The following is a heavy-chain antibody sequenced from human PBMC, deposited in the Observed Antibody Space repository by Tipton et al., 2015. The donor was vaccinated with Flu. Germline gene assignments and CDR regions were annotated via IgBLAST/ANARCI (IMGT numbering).Heavy chain of an antibody. CDR3: ARGSHRYGDHDY. V-gene: IGHV4-61*02. D-gene: IGHD4-17*01. J-gene: IGHJ4*02. Sequence: LRLSCTVSGGSISSGNYFWSWVRQPAGKGLEWIGRIYTSGSINYNPSLKSRVTISGDSSQNQFSLKLSSVTAADTAVYYCARGSHRYGDHDYWGQGTLVTVS. CDR2: IYTSGSI. CDR1: GGSISSGNYF.